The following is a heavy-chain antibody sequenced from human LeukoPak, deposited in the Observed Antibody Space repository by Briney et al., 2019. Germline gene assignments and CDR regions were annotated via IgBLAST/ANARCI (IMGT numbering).Heavy chain of an antibody. CDR3: ASLYGSGKRWVDP. J-gene: IGHJ5*02. CDR2: TRNKANSCTT. D-gene: IGHD3-10*01. V-gene: IGHV3-72*01. Sequence: PGGSLRLSCAASGFTFSDHYMDWLRQAPGKGLEWVGRTRNKANSCTTEYAASVKGRFTISRDDSKNSLYLQMNSLKTEDTAVYYCASLYGSGKRWVDPWGQGTLVTVSS. CDR1: GFTFSDHY.